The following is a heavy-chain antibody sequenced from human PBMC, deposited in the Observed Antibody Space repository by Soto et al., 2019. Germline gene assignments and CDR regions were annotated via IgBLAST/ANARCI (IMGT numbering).Heavy chain of an antibody. J-gene: IGHJ5*02. CDR2: ISAYNGNT. CDR1: GYTFTSYG. Sequence: ASVKVSCKASGYTFTSYGISWVRQAPGQGLEWMGWISAYNGNTNYAQKLQGRVTMTTDTPTSTAYMELRSLRSDDTAVYYCARDSGVLMVYATSPWGQGTLVTVSS. V-gene: IGHV1-18*01. D-gene: IGHD2-8*01. CDR3: ARDSGVLMVYATSP.